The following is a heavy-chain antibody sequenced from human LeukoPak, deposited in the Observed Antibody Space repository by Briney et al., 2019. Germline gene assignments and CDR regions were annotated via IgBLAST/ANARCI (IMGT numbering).Heavy chain of an antibody. CDR2: IKAKSEGETT. V-gene: IGHV3-15*01. CDR1: GFAFDKAW. CDR3: ATDKGARDY. J-gene: IGHJ4*02. D-gene: IGHD6-6*01. Sequence: PGGSLRLSCVASGFAFDKAWMSWVRQAPGKGLQWVGRIKAKSEGETTDYAAPVKGRFTISRDDSKNTVYLQMTSLKTEDTAVYFCATDKGARDYWGRGTLVAVSS.